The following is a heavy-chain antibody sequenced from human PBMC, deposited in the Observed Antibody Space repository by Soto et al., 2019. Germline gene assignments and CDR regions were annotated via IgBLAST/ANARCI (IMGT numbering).Heavy chain of an antibody. V-gene: IGHV1-69*01. CDR3: XRTAPMDAGDKYYYDF. CDR2: IIPFFGTA. J-gene: IGHJ4*02. Sequence: QVQLVQSGAEVKKTGSSVKVSCKTSGGTFSTFGISWVRQAPGQGLEWMGGIIPFFGTAEYSQKFEDRITITADESTNTVYMDLRSLTSEDTAIYYCXRTAPMDAGDKYYYDFWGQGALVTVSS. D-gene: IGHD3-16*01. CDR1: GGTFSTFG.